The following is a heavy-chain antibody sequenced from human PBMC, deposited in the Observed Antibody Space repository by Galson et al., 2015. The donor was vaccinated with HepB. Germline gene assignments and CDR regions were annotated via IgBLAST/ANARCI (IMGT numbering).Heavy chain of an antibody. CDR3: ARSIRIVGATRFDS. V-gene: IGHV3-11*06. J-gene: IGHJ4*02. Sequence: SLRLSCAASGFTFSDYYMSWLRQAPGKGLEWVSYISGSGSSTNYADSVLGRFTISRDTAKNSLYLQMNSLRPEDTAVYYCARSIRIVGATRFDSWGQGTLVTVSS. D-gene: IGHD1-26*01. CDR2: ISGSGSST. CDR1: GFTFSDYY.